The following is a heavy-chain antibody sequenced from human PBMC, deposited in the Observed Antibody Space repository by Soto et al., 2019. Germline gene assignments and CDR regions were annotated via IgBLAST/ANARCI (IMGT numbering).Heavy chain of an antibody. J-gene: IGHJ4*02. CDR1: GGSISSGGYS. CDR2: IYHSGST. Sequence: SETLSLTCAVSGGSISSGGYSWSWIRQPPGKGLEWIGYIYHSGSTYYNPSLKSRVTISVDRSKDQFSLKLSSVTAADTAVYYCARSQTTVTSYDYWGQGTLVTVSS. D-gene: IGHD4-17*01. CDR3: ARSQTTVTSYDY. V-gene: IGHV4-30-2*01.